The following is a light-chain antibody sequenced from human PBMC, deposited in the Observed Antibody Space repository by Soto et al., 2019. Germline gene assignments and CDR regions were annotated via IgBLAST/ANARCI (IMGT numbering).Light chain of an antibody. CDR2: ENN. J-gene: IGLJ1*01. CDR3: QSYDSSLSGYV. V-gene: IGLV1-40*01. Sequence: QSVLTQPPSVSEAPGQRVTISCTGSSSNIGAGYEAHWYQQVPGTAPKLLIYENNNRPSGVPDRFSGSKSGTSASLAITGLQAEDEPASYCQSYDSSLSGYVFGTGTKLTVL. CDR1: SSNIGAGYE.